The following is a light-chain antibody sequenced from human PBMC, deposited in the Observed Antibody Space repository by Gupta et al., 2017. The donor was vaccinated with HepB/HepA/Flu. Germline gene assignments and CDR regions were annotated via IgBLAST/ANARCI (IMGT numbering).Light chain of an antibody. CDR1: QIINSML. CDR3: QQYDNPSRFT. J-gene: IGKJ2*01. CDR2: GAS. V-gene: IGKV3-20*01. Sequence: EIVLTQSPGTLSLSPGERAALSCRASQIINSMLVAWYQQKPGQDPRLVIFGASSRATGIPDRFSGSGSETDFTLPISRLEPEDFAVYYCQQYDNPSRFTFGQGTKLEIK.